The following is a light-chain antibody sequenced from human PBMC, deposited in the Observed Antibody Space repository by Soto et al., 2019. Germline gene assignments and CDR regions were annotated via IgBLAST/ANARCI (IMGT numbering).Light chain of an antibody. V-gene: IGLV6-57*04. CDR3: QSYYGHNHVV. J-gene: IGLJ2*01. CDR2: VFD. CDR1: GGSIASNY. Sequence: NFMLTQPHSVSESPGETLTISCTRTGGSIASNYVQWYQPRPGSAPSTVIYVFDHRPSWVPDRFSYSIDRSSNSAALTISVLKPEKEADSYCQSYYGHNHVVLGGGTRLSGL.